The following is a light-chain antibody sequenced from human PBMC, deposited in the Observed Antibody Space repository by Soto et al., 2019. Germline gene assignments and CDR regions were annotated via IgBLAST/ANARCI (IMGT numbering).Light chain of an antibody. J-gene: IGLJ2*01. V-gene: IGLV1-44*01. CDR2: TND. Sequence: QSVLIQPPSASGTPGQRVTISCSGSISNIGSNPVNWYQQLPGTAPKLLIFTNDQRPSGVPDRFSGSKSGTSASLAISGLQSGDEAVYYCAAWDDSLSGHVVFGGGTKLTVL. CDR1: ISNIGSNP. CDR3: AAWDDSLSGHVV.